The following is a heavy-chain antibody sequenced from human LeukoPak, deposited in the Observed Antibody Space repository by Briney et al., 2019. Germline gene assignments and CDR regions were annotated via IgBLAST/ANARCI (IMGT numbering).Heavy chain of an antibody. CDR1: GGSMNSGDSY. V-gene: IGHV4-61*08. CDR2: IYYSGST. Sequence: PSETLSLTCTVSGGSMNSGDSYWSWIRQPPGKGLEWIGYIYYSGSTNYNPSLKSRVTISVDTSKNQFSLRLNSVTAADTAVYYCARSRAFNSGAFDPWGQGSLVTVSS. J-gene: IGHJ5*02. CDR3: ARSRAFNSGAFDP. D-gene: IGHD1-26*01.